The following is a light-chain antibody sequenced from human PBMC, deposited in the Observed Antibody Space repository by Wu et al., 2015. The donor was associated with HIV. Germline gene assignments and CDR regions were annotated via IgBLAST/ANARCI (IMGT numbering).Light chain of an antibody. CDR1: QSVNTK. CDR2: GPS. V-gene: IGKV3-15*01. J-gene: IGKJ4*01. Sequence: IVMTQFPATLSVSAGDRATLSCRASQSVNTKVGWYQQKPGQAPRLLVYGPSTRATGVPARFTGSGSGTDFTLTITSLQSEDFAVYFCQQYNYWPSFGGRDRRWSS. CDR3: QQYNYWPS.